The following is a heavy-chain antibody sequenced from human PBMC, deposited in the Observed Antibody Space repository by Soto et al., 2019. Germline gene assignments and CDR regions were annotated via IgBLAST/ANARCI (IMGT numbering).Heavy chain of an antibody. Sequence: SETLSLTCAVYGGSFSGYYWSWIRQPPGKGLEWIGEINHSGSTNYNPSLKSRVTISVDTSKNQFSLKLSSVTAADTAVYYCARLVSADSDYWGQGTLVTVSS. V-gene: IGHV4-34*01. CDR3: ARLVSADSDY. CDR1: GGSFSGYY. J-gene: IGHJ4*02. CDR2: INHSGST. D-gene: IGHD2-15*01.